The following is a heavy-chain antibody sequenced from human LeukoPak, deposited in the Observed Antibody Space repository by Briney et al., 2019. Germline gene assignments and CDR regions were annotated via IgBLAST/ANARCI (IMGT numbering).Heavy chain of an antibody. V-gene: IGHV4-34*01. J-gene: IGHJ4*02. Sequence: KPSETLSLTCAVYGGSFSGYYWSWIRQPPGKGLEWIGEINHSGSTNYNPSLKSRVTISVDTSKNQFSLKLSSVTAADTAVYYCARGAVAGISFFDYWGQGTLVTVSS. CDR1: GGSFSGYY. CDR2: INHSGST. CDR3: ARGAVAGISFFDY. D-gene: IGHD6-19*01.